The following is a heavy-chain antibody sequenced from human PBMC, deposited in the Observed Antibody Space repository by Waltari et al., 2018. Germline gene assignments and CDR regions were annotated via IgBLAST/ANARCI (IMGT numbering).Heavy chain of an antibody. Sequence: EVQLVESGGGLVQHGGSVRRSCAASGFPFNNYWMTWVRQAPGKGLEWVANIKQDASEKYYVDSVKGRFTISRDNTKNSLYLQMNSLRAEDTAVYYCAASVGVAPNYWGHGTLVTVSS. J-gene: IGHJ4*01. CDR3: AASVGVAPNY. D-gene: IGHD6-19*01. CDR2: IKQDASEK. CDR1: GFPFNNYW. V-gene: IGHV3-7*01.